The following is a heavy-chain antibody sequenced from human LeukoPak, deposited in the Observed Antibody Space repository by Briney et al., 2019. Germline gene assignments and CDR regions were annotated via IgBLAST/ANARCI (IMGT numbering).Heavy chain of an antibody. Sequence: GGSLRLSCTASGFTFGDYAMSWFRQAPGKGLEWVGFIRSKAYGGTTEYAASVKGRFTISRDDSKNTLYLQMNSLKTEDTAVYYCTTAPPGYSRWGQGTLVTVSS. V-gene: IGHV3-49*03. D-gene: IGHD6-13*01. J-gene: IGHJ4*02. CDR1: GFTFGDYA. CDR3: TTAPPGYSR. CDR2: IRSKAYGGTT.